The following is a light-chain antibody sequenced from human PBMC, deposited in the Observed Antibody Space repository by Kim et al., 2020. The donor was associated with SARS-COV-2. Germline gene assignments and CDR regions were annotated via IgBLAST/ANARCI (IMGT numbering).Light chain of an antibody. Sequence: SVSRGKTASITCSGDKLGDKYACWYQQKPGQSPVLVIYQDIKRPSGIPQRFSGSNSGNTATLTISGTQAMDEADYYCQAWDSSTYVFGTGTKVTVL. CDR3: QAWDSSTYV. CDR1: KLGDKY. CDR2: QDI. V-gene: IGLV3-1*01. J-gene: IGLJ1*01.